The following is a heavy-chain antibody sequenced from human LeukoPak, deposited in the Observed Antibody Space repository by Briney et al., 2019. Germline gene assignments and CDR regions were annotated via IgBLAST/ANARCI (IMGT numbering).Heavy chain of an antibody. CDR2: FNPSGAST. J-gene: IGHJ4*02. CDR3: AREEILARIRSFDY. D-gene: IGHD3-3*02. Sequence: ASVKVSCKASGYTFTSYYIHWVRQAPGRGLEWMGTFNPSGASTTYAQKFQGRVAMTRDTSTSTVYMELSSLRSEDMAVYYCAREEILARIRSFDYWGQGTLVAVSS. CDR1: GYTFTSYY. V-gene: IGHV1-46*01.